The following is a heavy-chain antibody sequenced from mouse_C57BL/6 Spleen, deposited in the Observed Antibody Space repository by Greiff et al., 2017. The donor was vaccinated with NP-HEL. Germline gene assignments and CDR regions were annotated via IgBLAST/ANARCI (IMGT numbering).Heavy chain of an antibody. D-gene: IGHD2-2*01. CDR3: AFYGYEYYAMDY. CDR2: IDPADSYT. Sequence: VQLQQSGAELVKPGASVKLSCTASGYTFTSYWMQWVRQRPGQGLEWIGEIDPADSYTNYKQKFKGQATLTVDTTSSTAYMQLSSLTSEDSAVYYCAFYGYEYYAMDYWGQGTSVTVSS. CDR1: GYTFTSYW. J-gene: IGHJ4*01. V-gene: IGHV1-50*01.